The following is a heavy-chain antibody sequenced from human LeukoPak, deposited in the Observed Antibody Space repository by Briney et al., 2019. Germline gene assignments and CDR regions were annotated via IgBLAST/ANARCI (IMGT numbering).Heavy chain of an antibody. Sequence: KPGGSLRLSCAASGFTFSSYNMDWVRQAPGKGLEWVSFIDSSSRYIYQADSVKGRFTISRDNSKNTLYLQMNSLRAEDTAVYYCAREIRANYYYDSSGYYSDAFDIWGQGTMVTVSS. J-gene: IGHJ3*02. V-gene: IGHV3-21*04. CDR3: AREIRANYYYDSSGYYSDAFDI. CDR2: IDSSSRYI. D-gene: IGHD3-22*01. CDR1: GFTFSSYN.